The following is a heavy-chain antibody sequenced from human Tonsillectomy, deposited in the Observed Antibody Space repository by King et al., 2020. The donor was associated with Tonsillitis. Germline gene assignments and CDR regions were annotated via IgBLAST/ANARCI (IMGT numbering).Heavy chain of an antibody. J-gene: IGHJ3*02. D-gene: IGHD2-2*02. Sequence: QLQESGPGLVKPSETLSLTCTVSGGSISSYYWSWIRQPPGKGLEWIGYIYYSGSTNYNPSLQSRVTISWDTSKNQFSLKLSSVTAADTAVYYCARVTGYCSSTSCYISDAFDIWGQGTMVTVSS. V-gene: IGHV4-59*01. CDR3: ARVTGYCSSTSCYISDAFDI. CDR1: GGSISSYY. CDR2: IYYSGST.